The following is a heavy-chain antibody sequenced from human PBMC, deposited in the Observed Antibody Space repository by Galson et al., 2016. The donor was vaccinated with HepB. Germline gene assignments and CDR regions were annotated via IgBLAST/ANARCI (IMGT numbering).Heavy chain of an antibody. D-gene: IGHD3-3*01. CDR2: ISSSSSTI. J-gene: IGHJ6*02. V-gene: IGHV3-48*02. Sequence: LRLSCAASGFTFSSYSMNWVRQAPGKGLEWVSYISSSSSTIYYADSVKGRFTISRDNAKNSLYLQMNSLRDEDTAVYYCASSPAYFWSGSYFSKYYYYGMAVWGQGTTVTVSS. CDR1: GFTFSSYS. CDR3: ASSPAYFWSGSYFSKYYYYGMAV.